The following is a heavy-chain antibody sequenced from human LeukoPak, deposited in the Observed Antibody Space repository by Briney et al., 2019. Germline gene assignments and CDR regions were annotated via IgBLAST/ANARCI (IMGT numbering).Heavy chain of an antibody. CDR1: GFTFSSYA. V-gene: IGHV3-30-3*01. CDR3: ARDTVEGYYLDF. D-gene: IGHD4-23*01. CDR2: ISYDGSNK. Sequence: HPGRSLRLSCAASGFTFSSYAMHWVRQAPGKGLEWVAVISYDGSNKYYADSVKGRFTISRDNSKKKLYLQMNSLRTEDTAVYYCARDTVEGYYLDFWGQGTLVTVSS. J-gene: IGHJ4*02.